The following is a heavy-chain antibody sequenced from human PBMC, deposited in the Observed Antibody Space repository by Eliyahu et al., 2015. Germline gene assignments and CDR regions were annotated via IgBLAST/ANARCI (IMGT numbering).Heavy chain of an antibody. CDR3: ARDSTSKKKGFDY. CDR2: IYYSGNT. V-gene: IGHV4-31*03. J-gene: IGHJ4*02. CDR1: GGXIXRXGYY. Sequence: QVQLQESGPGLVKPSXTLXXTCTVXGGXIXRXGYYWSWXRQHPGKGLEWIGYIYYSGNTYYNPSLKSRVTISVDTSKNQFSLKLSSVTAADTAVYYCARDSTSKKKGFDYWGQGTLVTVSS.